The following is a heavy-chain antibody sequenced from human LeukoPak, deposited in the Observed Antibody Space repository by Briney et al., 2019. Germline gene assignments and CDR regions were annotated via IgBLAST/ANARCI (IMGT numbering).Heavy chain of an antibody. CDR2: ISSGGSIM. CDR1: GFTFSGYE. CDR3: ARDFRTP. D-gene: IGHD2-15*01. J-gene: IGHJ4*02. V-gene: IGHV3-48*03. Sequence: GGSLRFSCEASGFTFSGYEMNWVRQAPGKGLEWVSYISSGGSIMYYADSVKGRFTISRDNANNSLYLQMNSLRAEDTAVYYCARDFRTPWGQGTLVTVSS.